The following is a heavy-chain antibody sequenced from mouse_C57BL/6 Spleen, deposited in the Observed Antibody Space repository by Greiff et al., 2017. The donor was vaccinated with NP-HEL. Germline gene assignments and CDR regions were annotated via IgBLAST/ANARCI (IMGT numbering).Heavy chain of an antibody. Sequence: EVQLQQSGPELVKPGASVKISCKASGYTFTDYCMNWVKQSPGKSLEWIGDINPNNGGTSYNQKFKGKATLTVHKSSSTAYMELRSLASEDSAVYYCSSYSGGSYGDYWGQGTPVTVSA. V-gene: IGHV1-26*01. CDR2: INPNNGGT. J-gene: IGHJ3*01. CDR3: SSYSGGSYGDY. D-gene: IGHD1-1*01. CDR1: GYTFTDYC.